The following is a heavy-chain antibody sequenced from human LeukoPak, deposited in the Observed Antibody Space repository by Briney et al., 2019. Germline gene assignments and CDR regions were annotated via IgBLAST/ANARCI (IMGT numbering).Heavy chain of an antibody. Sequence: PGRSLRLSCAASGFTFDDYAMHWVRQAPGKGLEWVSGITWNTGSIGYADSVKGRFTVSRDNAKNSLYLQMNSLRADDTALYYCAKDRGGCYFDAFDIWGQGTLVTVSS. D-gene: IGHD1-26*01. CDR3: AKDRGGCYFDAFDI. J-gene: IGHJ3*02. CDR2: ITWNTGSI. V-gene: IGHV3-9*01. CDR1: GFTFDDYA.